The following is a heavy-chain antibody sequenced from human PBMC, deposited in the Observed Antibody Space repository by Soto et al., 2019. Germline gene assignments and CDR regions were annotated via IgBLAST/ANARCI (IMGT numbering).Heavy chain of an antibody. CDR2: AYYRSRWYS. Sequence: SQTLSITCAISGDKDSSNSAACNWKKQNPSRGLEWLGRAYYRSRWYSDYAVSVKSRLTINPDTSKNQFSLQLNSVAPEDIAVYYCARMVGGAPDYWGQGTLVPVYS. V-gene: IGHV6-1*01. CDR3: ARMVGGAPDY. D-gene: IGHD1-26*01. CDR1: GDKDSSNSAA. J-gene: IGHJ4*02.